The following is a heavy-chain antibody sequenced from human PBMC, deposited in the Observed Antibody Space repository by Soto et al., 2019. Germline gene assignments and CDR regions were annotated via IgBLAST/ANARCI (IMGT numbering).Heavy chain of an antibody. Sequence: PGGSLRLSCAASGFTFSSYGMHWVRQAPGKGLEWVAVISYDGSNKYYADSVKGRFTISRDNSKNTLYLQMNSLRAEDTAVYYCAKDGGSPYYYDAKQPFLGYWGQGTLVTVSS. V-gene: IGHV3-30*18. CDR2: ISYDGSNK. CDR3: AKDGGSPYYYDAKQPFLGY. D-gene: IGHD3-22*01. CDR1: GFTFSSYG. J-gene: IGHJ4*02.